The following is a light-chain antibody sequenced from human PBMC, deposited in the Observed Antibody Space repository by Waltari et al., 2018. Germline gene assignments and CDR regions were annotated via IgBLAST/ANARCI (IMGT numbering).Light chain of an antibody. V-gene: IGKV1-39*01. CDR3: QQSYSSPGT. J-gene: IGKJ1*01. Sequence: DIHMTQSPSSLSASFGDRVTITCRASQSISHYLNWYQQKPLKAPKLLMFAASCMQSGVPSRFSGSGSGTDFTLTINKLQPEDFATYYCQQSYSSPGTFGQGTRVEIK. CDR1: QSISHY. CDR2: AAS.